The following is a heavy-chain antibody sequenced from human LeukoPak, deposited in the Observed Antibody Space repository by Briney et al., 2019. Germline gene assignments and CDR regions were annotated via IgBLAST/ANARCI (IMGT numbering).Heavy chain of an antibody. D-gene: IGHD1-20*01. CDR3: AKALGIGAFDI. V-gene: IGHV3-30*18. CDR2: ISYDGSNK. Sequence: QPGGSLRLSCAASGFTVSSNYMSWVRQAPGKGLEWVAVISYDGSNKYYADSVKGRFTISRDNSKNTLYLQMNSLRAEDTAVYYCAKALGIGAFDIWGQGTMVTVSS. CDR1: GFTVSSNY. J-gene: IGHJ3*02.